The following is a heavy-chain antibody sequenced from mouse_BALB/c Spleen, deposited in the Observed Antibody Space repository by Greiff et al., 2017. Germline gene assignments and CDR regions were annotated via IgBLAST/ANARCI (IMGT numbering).Heavy chain of an antibody. CDR2: ISDGGSYT. D-gene: IGHD1-1*02. V-gene: IGHV5-4*02. CDR3: AREQWYLLSAWFAY. Sequence: EVKLVESGGGLVKPGGSLKLSCAASGFSFSDYYMYWVRQTPEKRLEWVATISDGGSYTYYPDSVKGRFIISRDNAKNNLYLQMSSLKSEDTAMYYCAREQWYLLSAWFAYWGQGTLVTVSA. J-gene: IGHJ3*01. CDR1: GFSFSDYY.